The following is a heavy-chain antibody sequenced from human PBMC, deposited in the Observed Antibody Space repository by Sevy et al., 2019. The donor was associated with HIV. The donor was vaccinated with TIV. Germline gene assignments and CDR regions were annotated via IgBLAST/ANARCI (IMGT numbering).Heavy chain of an antibody. J-gene: IGHJ5*02. CDR3: ASMVVPAAMFHELVNWFDP. CDR1: GYTFTSYA. CDR2: INTNTGNL. D-gene: IGHD2-2*01. Sequence: ASVKVSCKASGYTFTSYAMNWVRQAPGQGLEWMGWINTNTGNLTYAQGFTGRFVFSLDTSVSTAYLQISSLKAEDTAVYYCASMVVPAAMFHELVNWFDPWGQGTLVTVSS. V-gene: IGHV7-4-1*02.